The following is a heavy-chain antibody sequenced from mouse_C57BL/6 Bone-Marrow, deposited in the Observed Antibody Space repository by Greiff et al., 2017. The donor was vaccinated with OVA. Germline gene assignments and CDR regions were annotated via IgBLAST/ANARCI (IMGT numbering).Heavy chain of an antibody. D-gene: IGHD2-3*01. CDR3: ARKPHVYSPRFAC. V-gene: IGHV1-81*01. CDR2: IYPRSGNT. CDR1: GYTFTSYG. Sequence: QVQLQQSGAELARPGASVKLSCKASGYTFTSYGISWVKQRTGQGLEWIGEIYPRSGNTYYNEKVKGKATLTADKSYSTAYMELRSLTSEDSAVYFCARKPHVYSPRFACWGRGTLVTVSA. J-gene: IGHJ3*01.